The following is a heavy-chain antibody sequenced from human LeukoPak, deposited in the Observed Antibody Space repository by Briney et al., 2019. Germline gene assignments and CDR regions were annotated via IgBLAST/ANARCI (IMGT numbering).Heavy chain of an antibody. J-gene: IGHJ4*02. V-gene: IGHV4-59*01. CDR1: GGSISSYY. D-gene: IGHD1-26*01. CDR2: IYYSGST. Sequence: PSETLSLTRTVPGGSISSYYWSWIRQPPGKGLEWIGYIYYSGSTNYNPSLKSRVTISVDTSKNQFSLKLSSVTAADTAVYYCAIRSYRLDYWGQGTLVTVSS. CDR3: AIRSYRLDY.